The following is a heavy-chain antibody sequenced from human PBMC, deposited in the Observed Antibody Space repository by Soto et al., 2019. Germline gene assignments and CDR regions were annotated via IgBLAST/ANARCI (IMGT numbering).Heavy chain of an antibody. D-gene: IGHD6-13*01. CDR1: GFTFSSYA. V-gene: IGHV3-23*01. Sequence: EVQLLESGGGLVQPGGSLRLSCAASGFTFSSYAMNWVRQAPGKGLEWVSVISGSGGSTYYADSVKGRFTISRDNSKNTLYLQMHSLRAEDTAVYYCARRGPGTDFDYWGQGTLVTVSS. CDR2: ISGSGGST. CDR3: ARRGPGTDFDY. J-gene: IGHJ4*02.